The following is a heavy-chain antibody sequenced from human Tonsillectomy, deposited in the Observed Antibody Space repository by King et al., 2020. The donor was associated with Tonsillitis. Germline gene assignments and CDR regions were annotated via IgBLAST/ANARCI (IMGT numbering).Heavy chain of an antibody. CDR1: GGSISSSSYY. D-gene: IGHD2-8*02. Sequence: QLQESGPGLVKPSETLSLTCTVSGGSISSSSYYWGWIRQPPGKGLEWIGSIYYSGSTYYNPSLKSRVTISVDTSKNQFSLKLSSVTAADTAVYYCGRLVAGTGAFDIWGQGTMVTVSS. V-gene: IGHV4-39*07. CDR3: GRLVAGTGAFDI. CDR2: IYYSGST. J-gene: IGHJ3*02.